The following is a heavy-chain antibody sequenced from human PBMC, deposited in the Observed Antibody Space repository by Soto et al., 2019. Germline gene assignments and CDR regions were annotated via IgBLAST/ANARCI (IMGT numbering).Heavy chain of an antibody. Sequence: QVQLVQSGAEVKKPGASVKVSCKASGYTFTSYDINWVRQATGQGLEWMGWMNPNSGNTGYAQKFQGRVPMTKNTSRSTAYMALCSLRSQDTAVYYCARERAIRGFDYWGQGTLVTVSS. V-gene: IGHV1-8*01. CDR1: GYTFTSYD. CDR3: ARERAIRGFDY. J-gene: IGHJ4*02. CDR2: MNPNSGNT. D-gene: IGHD2-21*01.